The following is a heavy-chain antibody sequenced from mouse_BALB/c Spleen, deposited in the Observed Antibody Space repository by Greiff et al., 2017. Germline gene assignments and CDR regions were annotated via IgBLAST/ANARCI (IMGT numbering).Heavy chain of an antibody. CDR2: IRLKSNNYAT. Sequence: DVQLQESGGGLVQPGGSMKLSCVASGFTFSNYWMNWVRQSPEKGLEWVAEIRLKSNNYATHYAESVKGRFTISRDDSKSSVYLQMNNLRAEDTGIYYGTRNYRYGAMDYWGQGTSVTVSS. D-gene: IGHD2-14*01. CDR1: GFTFSNYW. CDR3: TRNYRYGAMDY. J-gene: IGHJ4*01. V-gene: IGHV6-6*02.